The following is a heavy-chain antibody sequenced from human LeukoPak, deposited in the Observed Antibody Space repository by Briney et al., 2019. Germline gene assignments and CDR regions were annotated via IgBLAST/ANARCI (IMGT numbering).Heavy chain of an antibody. V-gene: IGHV3-23*01. CDR1: GFTFSTYD. CDR2: ISGSGGST. CDR3: ARFKYDYVRGSYRSAYFDH. J-gene: IGHJ4*02. Sequence: PGGTLRLSCAASGFTFSTYDMSWVRQAPGKGLEWVSAISGSGGSTFYADSVKGRFTISRDNSKNTLYLQMNSLRAEDTAVYYCARFKYDYVRGSYRSAYFDHWGQGTLVTVSS. D-gene: IGHD3-16*02.